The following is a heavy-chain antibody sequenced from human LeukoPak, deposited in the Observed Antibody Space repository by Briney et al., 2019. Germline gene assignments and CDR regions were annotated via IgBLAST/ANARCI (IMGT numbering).Heavy chain of an antibody. CDR1: GFTFSGYW. V-gene: IGHV3-23*01. CDR3: AKTIALATYYFDY. J-gene: IGHJ4*02. CDR2: ISGSGGST. D-gene: IGHD6-19*01. Sequence: GGSLRLSCAASGFTFSGYWMSWVRQAPGKGLEWVSGISGSGGSTYYADSVKGRFTISRDNSKNTLYLQMNSLRAEDTAVYYCAKTIALATYYFDYWGQGTLVTVSS.